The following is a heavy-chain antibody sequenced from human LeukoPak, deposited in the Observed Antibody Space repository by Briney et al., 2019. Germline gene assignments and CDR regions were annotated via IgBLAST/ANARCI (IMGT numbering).Heavy chain of an antibody. CDR2: IYTGGST. Sequence: GGSLRLSCAASEFTVSSNYMSWVRQAPGKGLEWVSVIYTGGSTYHVDSVKGRFTISRDNSKNTLYLQMNSLRAEDTAVYYCARPPYSSGSFNLWGRGTLVTVSS. CDR3: ARPPYSSGSFNL. CDR1: EFTVSSNY. V-gene: IGHV3-53*01. J-gene: IGHJ2*01. D-gene: IGHD6-19*01.